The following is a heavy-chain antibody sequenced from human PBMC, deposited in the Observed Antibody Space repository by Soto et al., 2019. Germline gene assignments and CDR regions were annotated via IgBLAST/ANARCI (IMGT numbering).Heavy chain of an antibody. CDR3: ARDGRNWNYVASPWFDP. CDR2: INPSGGST. D-gene: IGHD1-7*01. J-gene: IGHJ5*02. CDR1: RYTFTSYY. V-gene: IGHV1-46*01. Sequence: GASENVPCKASRYTFTSYYMHCLAHSHGQGLEWMGIINPSGGSTSYAQKFQGRVTMTRDTSTSTVYMELSSLRSEDTAVYYCARDGRNWNYVASPWFDPWGQGTLVTVSS.